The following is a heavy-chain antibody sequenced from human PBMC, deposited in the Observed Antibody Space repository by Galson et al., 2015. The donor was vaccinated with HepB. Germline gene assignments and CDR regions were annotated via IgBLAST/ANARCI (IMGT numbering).Heavy chain of an antibody. CDR1: GGSISSYY. D-gene: IGHD3-3*01. CDR3: ARSHLRFLDLNWFDP. J-gene: IGHJ5*02. CDR2: IYYSGST. V-gene: IGHV4-59*01. Sequence: ETLSLTCTVSGGSISSYYWSWIRQPPGKGLEWIGHIYYSGSTSYNSSLKSRVTISVDTSKNQFSLKLSSVTAADTAVYYCARSHLRFLDLNWFDPWGQGTLVTVSS.